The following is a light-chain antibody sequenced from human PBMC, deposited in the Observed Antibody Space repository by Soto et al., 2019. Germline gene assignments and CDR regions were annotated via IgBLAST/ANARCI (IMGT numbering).Light chain of an antibody. CDR1: NIGSKS. CDR2: DES. CDR3: QVWDTNSDLGV. V-gene: IGLV3-21*02. J-gene: IGLJ3*02. Sequence: SYELTQPPSVSVAPGQTARITCGGFNIGSKSVHWYQQKPGQAPLLVVYDESDRPSGIPERFSGSNSGNTATLTISRVEAGDEADYYCQVWDTNSDLGVFGGGTKLTVL.